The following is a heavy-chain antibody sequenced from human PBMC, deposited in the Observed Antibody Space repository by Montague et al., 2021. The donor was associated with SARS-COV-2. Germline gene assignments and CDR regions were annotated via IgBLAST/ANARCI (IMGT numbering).Heavy chain of an antibody. CDR1: GGSISSGSYY. J-gene: IGHJ4*02. Sequence: TLSLTCTVSGGSISSGSYYWSWIRQPAGKGLEWIGRIYTSGTTDYXXXLKSRVTISVDTSKNQFSLKLTSVTAADTAVYYCARAHSGSWAHLDNWGREAWSPSPQ. D-gene: IGHD5-12*01. CDR2: IYTSGTT. CDR3: ARAHSGSWAHLDN. V-gene: IGHV4-61*02.